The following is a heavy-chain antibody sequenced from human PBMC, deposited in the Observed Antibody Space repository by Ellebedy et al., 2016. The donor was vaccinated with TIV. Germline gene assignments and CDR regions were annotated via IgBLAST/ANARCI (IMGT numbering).Heavy chain of an antibody. D-gene: IGHD3-16*01. Sequence: PGGSLRLSCAASGVTLNRDWLNWVRQAPGKGLEWVASIKPGGSEKFYVDSVMGRFTISRDDADNSLHLQMNSLRAEVTALYYCARGNSFGVWGQGTTVTVSS. V-gene: IGHV3-7*01. CDR2: IKPGGSEK. J-gene: IGHJ6*02. CDR1: GVTLNRDW. CDR3: ARGNSFGV.